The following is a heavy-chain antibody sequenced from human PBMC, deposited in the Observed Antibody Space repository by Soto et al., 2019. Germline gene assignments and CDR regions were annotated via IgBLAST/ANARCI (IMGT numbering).Heavy chain of an antibody. V-gene: IGHV1-2*02. D-gene: IGHD2-2*01. CDR2: IDPETGVT. CDR1: GYTYTGYY. CDR3: ARERFQVIPEGMDV. Sequence: ASVKVSCKASGYTYTGYYGHWVREAAGQGLEWTGCIDPETGVTSYAQKSQGRVTLSRDTSINTDYLELSRLRFDDEAVYFCARERFQVIPEGMDVWGQGPPVTVSS. J-gene: IGHJ6*02.